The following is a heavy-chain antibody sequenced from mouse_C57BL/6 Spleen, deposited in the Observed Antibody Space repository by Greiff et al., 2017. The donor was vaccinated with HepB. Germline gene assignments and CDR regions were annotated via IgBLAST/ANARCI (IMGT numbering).Heavy chain of an antibody. V-gene: IGHV1-26*01. J-gene: IGHJ4*01. CDR1: GYTFTDYY. CDR3: ARCYNAMDY. D-gene: IGHD2-12*01. Sequence: VQLQQSGPELVKPGASVKISCKASGYTFTDYYMNWVKQSHGKSLEWIGDINPNNGGTSYNQKFKGKATLTVDKSSSTAYMELRSLTSEDSAVYYCARCYNAMDYWGQGTSVTVSS. CDR2: INPNNGGT.